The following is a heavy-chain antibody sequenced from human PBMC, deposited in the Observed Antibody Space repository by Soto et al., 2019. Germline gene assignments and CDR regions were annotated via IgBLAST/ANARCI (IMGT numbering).Heavy chain of an antibody. CDR1: GFTFSIYG. D-gene: IGHD1-26*01. CDR2: ISYDGSNK. CDR3: AKEIVEYYFGY. J-gene: IGHJ4*02. V-gene: IGHV3-30*18. Sequence: QVQLVESGGGVVQPGRSLRLSCAASGFTFSIYGMHWVRQAPGKGLEWVAVISYDGSNKYYADSVKGRFTISRDNSKNALYLQMNRLGSEEMAVYYCAKEIVEYYFGYWGGGALVNVS.